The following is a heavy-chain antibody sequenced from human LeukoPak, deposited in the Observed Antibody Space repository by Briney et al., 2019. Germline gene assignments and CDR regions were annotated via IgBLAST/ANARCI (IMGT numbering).Heavy chain of an antibody. J-gene: IGHJ4*02. D-gene: IGHD6-6*01. Sequence: PSETLSLTCTVSGGSISSYYWSWIRQPPGKGLEWIGYIYYSGSTNYNPSPKSRVTISVDTSKNQFSLKLSSVTAADTAVYYCARAYSSSSYFDYWGQGTLVTVSS. V-gene: IGHV4-59*01. CDR2: IYYSGST. CDR3: ARAYSSSSYFDY. CDR1: GGSISSYY.